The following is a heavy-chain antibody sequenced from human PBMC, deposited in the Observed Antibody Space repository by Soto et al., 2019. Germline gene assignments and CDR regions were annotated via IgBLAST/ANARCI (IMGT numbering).Heavy chain of an antibody. CDR2: IYASGST. CDR3: ARSAIPRGGWFRP. V-gene: IGHV4-4*07. D-gene: IGHD2-15*01. J-gene: IGHJ5*02. Sequence: SETLSLTCNVSDDSLSTYYRSWIRQPAGKGLEWIGRIYASGSTNYNPSLKGRVSMSVDTSKKQFSLKMISVTAADTAMYSCARSAIPRGGWFRPSGQGVLVTVSS. CDR1: DDSLSTYY.